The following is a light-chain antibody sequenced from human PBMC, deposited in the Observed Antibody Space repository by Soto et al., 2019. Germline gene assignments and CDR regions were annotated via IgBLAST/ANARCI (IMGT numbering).Light chain of an antibody. CDR2: GSS. CDR1: QSVSNNY. Sequence: EVVLTQSPGTLSLSPGERATLSCRASQSVSNNYLAWYQQKPGQSPKLLIFGSSDRATGIPDRFSGSGSVTDLTLTISSLETEDFAVYYCQQYGSSPPYTFGQGTKLEIK. J-gene: IGKJ2*01. CDR3: QQYGSSPPYT. V-gene: IGKV3-20*01.